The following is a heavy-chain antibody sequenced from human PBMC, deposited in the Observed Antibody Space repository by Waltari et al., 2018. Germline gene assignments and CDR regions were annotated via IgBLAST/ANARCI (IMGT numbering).Heavy chain of an antibody. CDR1: GDSMRSTDW. Sequence: QLQLQESGPGLVKPSGTLSLTCAVSGDSMRSTDWWSWVRQSPGKGLEWIGQVQRSGGTNYNPSFASRVTISVDTSTNQFSLKVTSATAADTAVYFCARDRGRGIYLDTWGQGTLVTVSP. D-gene: IGHD2-15*01. CDR3: ARDRGRGIYLDT. J-gene: IGHJ5*02. CDR2: VQRSGGT. V-gene: IGHV4-4*02.